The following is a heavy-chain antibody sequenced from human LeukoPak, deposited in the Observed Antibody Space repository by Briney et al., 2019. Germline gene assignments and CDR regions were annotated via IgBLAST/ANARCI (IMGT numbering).Heavy chain of an antibody. D-gene: IGHD6-13*01. CDR2: IYYSGST. V-gene: IGHV4-59*01. J-gene: IGHJ4*02. Sequence: SETLSLTCTVSGGSISSYYWSWIRQPPGKGLEWIGYIYYSGSTNYNPSLKSRVTISVDTSKNQFSLKLSSVTAADTAVYYCARAGYSSSWYYSDYWGQGTLVTVSS. CDR1: GGSISSYY. CDR3: ARAGYSSSWYYSDY.